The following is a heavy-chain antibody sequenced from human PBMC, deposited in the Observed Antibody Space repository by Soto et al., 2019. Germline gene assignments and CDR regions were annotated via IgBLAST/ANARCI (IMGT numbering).Heavy chain of an antibody. D-gene: IGHD3-9*01. CDR2: IYYSGST. J-gene: IGHJ4*02. V-gene: IGHV4-31*03. CDR1: GGSISSGGYY. Sequence: QVQLQESGPGLVKPSQTLSLTCTVSGGSISSGGYYWSWIRQHPGKAMEWLGYIYYSGSTYYNPSLKSRVTIAVDTSKNQCSLKLSAVTAADTAVYYCARQNTYYDILTGHFDYWGQGTLVTVSS. CDR3: ARQNTYYDILTGHFDY.